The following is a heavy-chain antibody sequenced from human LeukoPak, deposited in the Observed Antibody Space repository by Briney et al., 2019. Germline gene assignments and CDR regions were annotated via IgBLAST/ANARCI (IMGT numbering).Heavy chain of an antibody. J-gene: IGHJ4*02. CDR3: ARKSMDYYGSGDFDY. Sequence: PSETLSLTCAVYGGSFSGYYWSWIRQPPGKGLEWIGEINHSGSTNYNPSLKSRVTISVDTSKNQFSLKLSSVTAADTAVYYCARKSMDYYGSGDFDYWGQGTLVTVSS. CDR1: GGSFSGYY. CDR2: INHSGST. V-gene: IGHV4-34*01. D-gene: IGHD3-10*01.